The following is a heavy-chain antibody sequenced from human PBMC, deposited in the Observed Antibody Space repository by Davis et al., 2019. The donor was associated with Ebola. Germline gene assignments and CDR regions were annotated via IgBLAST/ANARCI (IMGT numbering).Heavy chain of an antibody. CDR1: GFTFSSYD. CDR3: ARGADFWSGYSAADAFDI. D-gene: IGHD3-3*01. CDR2: IGTAGDT. V-gene: IGHV3-13*01. Sequence: PAGSLRLSCAASGFTFSSYDMHWVRQATGKGLEWVSAIGTAGDTYYPGSVKGRFTISRENAKNSLYLQMNSLRAGDTAVYYCARGADFWSGYSAADAFDIWGQGTMVTVSS. J-gene: IGHJ3*02.